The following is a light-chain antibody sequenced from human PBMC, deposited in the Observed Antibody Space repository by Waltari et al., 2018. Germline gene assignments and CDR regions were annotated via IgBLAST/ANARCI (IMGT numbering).Light chain of an antibody. CDR1: SSDVGGYKY. Sequence: ISCTGTSSDVGGYKYVSWYQFHPGKAPKLLIYEVFKRPSGVPDRFSGSKSGNTASLIVSGLQAEDEAEYYCSSYAGNNFVVFGGGTQLTVL. CDR2: EVF. J-gene: IGLJ2*01. V-gene: IGLV2-8*01. CDR3: SSYAGNNFVV.